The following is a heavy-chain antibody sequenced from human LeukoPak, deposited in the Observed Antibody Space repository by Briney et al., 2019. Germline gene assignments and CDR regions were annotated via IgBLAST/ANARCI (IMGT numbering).Heavy chain of an antibody. J-gene: IGHJ4*02. Sequence: SETLSLTCTVSGGSISSYYWSWIRQPPGKGLEWIGEINHSGSTNYNPSLKSRVTISVDTSKNQFSLKLSSVTAADTAVYYCARRRYYYGSGSYLPFDYWGQGTLVTVSS. CDR2: INHSGST. CDR1: GGSISSYY. V-gene: IGHV4-34*01. D-gene: IGHD3-10*01. CDR3: ARRRYYYGSGSYLPFDY.